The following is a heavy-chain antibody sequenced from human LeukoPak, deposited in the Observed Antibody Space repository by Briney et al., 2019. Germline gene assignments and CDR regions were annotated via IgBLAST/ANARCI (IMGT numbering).Heavy chain of an antibody. D-gene: IGHD1-14*01. J-gene: IGHJ4*02. Sequence: GGSLRLSCAASGFTFSDFAMHWVRQAPGKGLEWVAIVSYDGSNKYFAESVEGRFSISRDNAKNSLFLQMNSLRAEDTAVYYCARNHGDYWGQGTLVTVSS. CDR2: VSYDGSNK. V-gene: IGHV3-30-3*01. CDR1: GFTFSDFA. CDR3: ARNHGDY.